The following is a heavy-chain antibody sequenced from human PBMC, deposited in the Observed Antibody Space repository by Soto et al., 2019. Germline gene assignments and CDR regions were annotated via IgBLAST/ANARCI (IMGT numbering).Heavy chain of an antibody. J-gene: IGHJ6*02. CDR3: ARVWPRITIFGVSPGGMDV. V-gene: IGHV4-34*01. CDR1: GGSFSGYY. D-gene: IGHD3-3*01. Sequence: SETLSLTCAVYGGSFSGYYWSWIRQPPGKGLEWIGEINHSGSTNYNPSLKSRVTISVDTSKNQFSLKLSSVTAADTAVYYCARVWPRITIFGVSPGGMDVWGQGTTVT. CDR2: INHSGST.